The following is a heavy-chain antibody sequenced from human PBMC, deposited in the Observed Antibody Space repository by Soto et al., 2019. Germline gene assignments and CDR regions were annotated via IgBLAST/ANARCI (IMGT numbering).Heavy chain of an antibody. CDR2: IYYSGST. Sequence: PSDGLSRTWSVDGGLSRSAGDYRGWIRQPPGKGLEWIGSIYYSGSTYYHPSLKSRVTISVDTSKNQFSLKLSSVTAADTAVYYCARLVYDSSGYRPGWGQGTLVTVS. CDR1: GGLSRSAGDY. V-gene: IGHV4-39*01. CDR3: ARLVYDSSGYRPG. J-gene: IGHJ4*02. D-gene: IGHD3-22*01.